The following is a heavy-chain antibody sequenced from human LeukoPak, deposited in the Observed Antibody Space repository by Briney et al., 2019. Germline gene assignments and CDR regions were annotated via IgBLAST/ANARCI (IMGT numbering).Heavy chain of an antibody. D-gene: IGHD3-3*01. J-gene: IGHJ6*03. V-gene: IGHV1-2*02. Sequence: GASVKVSFKASAYTFTCYYLHWVRQAPGQGLEWIGCINPNSGGTTYAQKFQGRVTMTRDTSVTTAYMKLSSRRSDDTAVYYCARGGCRITPFAVGQPYYSYLDVWGTGTTVTVSS. CDR1: AYTFTCYY. CDR2: INPNSGGT. CDR3: ARGGCRITPFAVGQPYYSYLDV.